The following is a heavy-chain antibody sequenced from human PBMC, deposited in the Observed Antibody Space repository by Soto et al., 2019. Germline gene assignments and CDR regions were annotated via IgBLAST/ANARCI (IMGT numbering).Heavy chain of an antibody. CDR3: AKDILEVTPGMDV. CDR1: GGSISSGGYY. J-gene: IGHJ6*02. CDR2: IYYSGST. D-gene: IGHD2-21*02. V-gene: IGHV4-31*03. Sequence: SETLSLTCTVSGGSISSGGYYWSWIRQHPGKGLEWIGYIYYSGSTYYNPSLKSRVTISVDTSKNQFSLKLSSVTAADTAVYYCAKDILEVTPGMDVWGQGTTVTVSS.